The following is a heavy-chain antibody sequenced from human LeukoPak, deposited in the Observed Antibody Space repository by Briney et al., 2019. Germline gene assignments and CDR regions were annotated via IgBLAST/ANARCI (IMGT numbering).Heavy chain of an antibody. Sequence: GGSLRLSCAASGFTFSSYSMNWVRQAPGKGLEWVSYISSSSSTIYYADSVKGRFTISRDNAKNTLYLQMNSLRVEDTAVYYCAKGGYCSSSSCHLLPYDYWGQGTLVTVSS. CDR1: GFTFSSYS. J-gene: IGHJ4*02. V-gene: IGHV3-48*04. D-gene: IGHD2-2*01. CDR2: ISSSSSTI. CDR3: AKGGYCSSSSCHLLPYDY.